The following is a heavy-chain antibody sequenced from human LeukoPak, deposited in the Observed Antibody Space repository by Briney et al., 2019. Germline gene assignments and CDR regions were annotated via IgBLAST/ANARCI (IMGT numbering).Heavy chain of an antibody. CDR2: IVVDSGNT. Sequence: SVKVSCKASGFTFGSSAVHWVRQARGQRLEWIGWIVVDSGNTHYAQKFQEGVTITRDMSTTTAYMELSSLRSEDTAVYYCAGDPQMYYYDSTGDYFCSWGQGTLVTVSS. J-gene: IGHJ4*02. D-gene: IGHD3-22*01. CDR3: AGDPQMYYYDSTGDYFCS. CDR1: GFTFGSSA. V-gene: IGHV1-58*01.